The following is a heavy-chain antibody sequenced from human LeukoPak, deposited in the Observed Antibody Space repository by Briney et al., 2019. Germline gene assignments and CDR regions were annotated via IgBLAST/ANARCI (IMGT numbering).Heavy chain of an antibody. CDR1: GFTFSSYS. Sequence: GGSLRLSCAASGFTFSSYSMNWVRQAPGKGLEWVSSISSSSSYIYYADSVKGRFTISRDNAKNSLYLQMNSLRAEDTAVYYCARVRIVVVPAATLFDYWGQGTLVTVSS. D-gene: IGHD2-2*01. J-gene: IGHJ4*02. V-gene: IGHV3-21*01. CDR2: ISSSSSYI. CDR3: ARVRIVVVPAATLFDY.